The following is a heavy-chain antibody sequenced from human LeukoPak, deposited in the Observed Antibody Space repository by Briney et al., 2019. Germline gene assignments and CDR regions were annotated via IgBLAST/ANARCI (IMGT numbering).Heavy chain of an antibody. CDR3: ATIFDL. J-gene: IGHJ4*02. CDR2: IDDSGSGT. CDR1: GFTVTSNW. V-gene: IGHV3-74*01. Sequence: GGSLRLSCAAPGFTVTSNWIHWVRQAPGKGLVWVSRIDDSGSGTSYADSVKGRFTISRDTAKNTVYLQMSSLRADDTAIYYCATIFDLWGQGTLVTVSS.